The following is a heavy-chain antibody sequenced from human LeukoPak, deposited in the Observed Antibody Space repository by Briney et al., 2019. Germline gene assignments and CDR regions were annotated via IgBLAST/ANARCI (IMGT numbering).Heavy chain of an antibody. V-gene: IGHV3-11*03. CDR2: LSTSTTFI. J-gene: IGHJ5*02. CDR3: ARSPDVVETWFDL. D-gene: IGHD2-21*01. Sequence: PRGSLRLSCAASGFTFTDYYMSRIRQAPGKGLEWVSYLSTSTTFINYADSVRGRFTISRDNAKNSLYLQMNSLRAEDTAVYYCARSPDVVETWFDLWGQGTLVTVSS. CDR1: GFTFTDYY.